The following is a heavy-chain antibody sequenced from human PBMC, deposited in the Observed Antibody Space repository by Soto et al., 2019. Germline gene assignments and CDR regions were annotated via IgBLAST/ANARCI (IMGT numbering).Heavy chain of an antibody. CDR1: GGSISSGGYY. CDR3: ARDVAAAGMGLDY. V-gene: IGHV4-31*03. J-gene: IGHJ4*02. D-gene: IGHD6-13*01. Sequence: SETLSLTCTVSGGSISSGGYYWSWIRQHPGKGLEWIGYIYYSGSTYYNPSLKSRVTISVDTSKNQFSLKLSSVTAADTAVYYCARDVAAAGMGLDYWGQGTLVTVSA. CDR2: IYYSGST.